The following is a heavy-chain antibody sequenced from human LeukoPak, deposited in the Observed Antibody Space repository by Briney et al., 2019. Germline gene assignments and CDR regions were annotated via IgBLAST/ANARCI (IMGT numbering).Heavy chain of an antibody. Sequence: GGSLRLSCAASGFTFSSYSMNWVRQAPGKGLEWVSSISSSSSYIYYADSVKGRFTISRDNAKNSLYLQVDSLRAEDTAVYYCASPRTGAFDIWGQGTMVTVSS. V-gene: IGHV3-21*01. J-gene: IGHJ3*02. CDR1: GFTFSSYS. CDR2: ISSSSSYI. CDR3: ASPRTGAFDI. D-gene: IGHD1-1*01.